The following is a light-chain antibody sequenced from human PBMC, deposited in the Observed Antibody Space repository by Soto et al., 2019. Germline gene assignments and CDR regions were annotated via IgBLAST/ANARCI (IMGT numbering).Light chain of an antibody. CDR3: QSYDTSNPLV. Sequence: NFMLTQPHSVSESPGKTVTISCTRSSGSIGSSYVQWYQQRPGSSPTTVIFEDNQRPTGVPVRFSGSIDSSSNSASLVISGLRTEDEADHYCQSYDTSNPLVFGGGTKLTVL. J-gene: IGLJ3*02. V-gene: IGLV6-57*01. CDR2: EDN. CDR1: SGSIGSSY.